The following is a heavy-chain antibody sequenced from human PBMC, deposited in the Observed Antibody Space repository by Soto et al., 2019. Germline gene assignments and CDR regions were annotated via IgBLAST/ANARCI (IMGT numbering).Heavy chain of an antibody. V-gene: IGHV1-18*04. CDR3: ARDLYPLAYYFDY. CDR1: GYNFVNHG. Sequence: GASVKVSCKTSGYNFVNHGISWVRQAPGRGLEWLGWISGHNGATKYGKRLQGRVTMNIDTSTTTAYMELRSLRSDDTAVYYCARDLYPLAYYFDYWGQGTLVTVSS. CDR2: ISGHNGAT. J-gene: IGHJ4*02.